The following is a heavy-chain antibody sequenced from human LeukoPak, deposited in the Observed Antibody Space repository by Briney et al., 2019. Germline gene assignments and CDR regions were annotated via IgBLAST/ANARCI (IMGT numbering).Heavy chain of an antibody. D-gene: IGHD4-23*01. CDR3: ARHDYGGNSGDY. Sequence: GGSLRLSCAASGFTFSSYEMNWVRQAPGKGLEWVSYINSSGNTMYYADSVKGRFTISRDSAKNSLYLQMNSLRDEDTAVYYCARHDYGGNSGDYWGQGTLVTVSS. J-gene: IGHJ4*02. CDR1: GFTFSSYE. V-gene: IGHV3-48*03. CDR2: INSSGNTM.